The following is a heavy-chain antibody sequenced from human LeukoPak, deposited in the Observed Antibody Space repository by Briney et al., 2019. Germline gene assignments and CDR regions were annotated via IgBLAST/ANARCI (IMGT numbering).Heavy chain of an antibody. V-gene: IGHV5-51*03. D-gene: IGHD7-27*01. CDR1: GYSFTSYW. CDR2: IYPGDSDT. CDR3: ARLTGDNGTPYYFDY. J-gene: IGHJ4*02. Sequence: GESLKISCKGSGYSFTSYWVGWVRQMPGKGLEWMGIIYPGDSDTRYNPSFQGQVTISADKSISTAYLQWSSLKASDTAMYYCARLTGDNGTPYYFDYWGQGTLVTVSS.